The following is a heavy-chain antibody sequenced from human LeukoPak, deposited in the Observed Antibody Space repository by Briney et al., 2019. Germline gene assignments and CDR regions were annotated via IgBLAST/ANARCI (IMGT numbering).Heavy chain of an antibody. J-gene: IGHJ5*02. Sequence: SETLSLTCAVYGGSFSGYYWSWIRQPPGKGLEWIGEINHSGSTNYNPSLKSRVTISVDTSKNQFSLKLSSVTAADTAVYYCALTYYDFWSGYPNWFDPWGQGTLVTVSS. CDR1: GGSFSGYY. CDR3: ALTYYDFWSGYPNWFDP. V-gene: IGHV4-34*01. CDR2: INHSGST. D-gene: IGHD3-3*01.